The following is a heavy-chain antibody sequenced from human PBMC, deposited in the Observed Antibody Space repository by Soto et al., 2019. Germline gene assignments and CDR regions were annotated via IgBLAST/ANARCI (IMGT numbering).Heavy chain of an antibody. V-gene: IGHV2-5*01. CDR1: GFSLRTSGAG. D-gene: IGHD3-16*02. J-gene: IGHJ4*02. CDR2: ISWKDDK. CDR3: ARCCGGNFYRWYFDF. Sequence: QITLEESGPTLVKPTQTLTLTCTFSGFSLRTSGAGVGWIRQPAGQALEWLALISWKDDKRYTPGLKRRLSITKDTSKCQVVFTMTYAVPVDTATYFCARCCGGNFYRWYFDFWGQGTLVSVSS.